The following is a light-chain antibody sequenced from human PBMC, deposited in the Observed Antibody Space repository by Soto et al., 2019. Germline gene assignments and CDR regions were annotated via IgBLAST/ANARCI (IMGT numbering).Light chain of an antibody. J-gene: IGKJ1*01. CDR1: QSIATY. CDR3: QQSYSTPPT. V-gene: IGKV1-39*01. Sequence: EIQMTQSPSSLSASVGDRVTITCRTSQSIATYLTWYQQKPGKAPKLLIYFASRLESGVPSRFSGSGSGTDFTLTISSLQSEDFATYYCQQSYSTPPTFGQGTKVDIK. CDR2: FAS.